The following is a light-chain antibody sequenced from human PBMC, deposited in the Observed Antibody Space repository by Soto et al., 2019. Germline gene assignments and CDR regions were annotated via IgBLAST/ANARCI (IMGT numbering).Light chain of an antibody. Sequence: VQITQSPSSLSASVLDIVTITCRASQGISNYLAWYQQKPGKVPKLLIYAASNLQSGVPSRFSGSGSGTDFTLTISSLQPEDFATYYCQQSYSTPITFGQGTRLEIK. CDR3: QQSYSTPIT. CDR2: AAS. CDR1: QGISNY. J-gene: IGKJ5*01. V-gene: IGKV1-39*01.